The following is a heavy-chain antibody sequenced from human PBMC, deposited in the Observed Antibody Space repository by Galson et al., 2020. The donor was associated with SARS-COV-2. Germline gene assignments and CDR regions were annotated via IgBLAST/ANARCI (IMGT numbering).Heavy chain of an antibody. J-gene: IGHJ5*02. CDR3: AREAGSSGHAGYFDP. CDR2: ISHDGKST. Sequence: GGSLRLSCGVSGFTFSGAVMHWVRQAPGKGLEWVTGISHDGKSTHYADSVKDRLTISRDNPKNTLFLEMNNVRADDTAVYFCAREAGSSGHAGYFDPWGQGTLVTVSS. CDR1: GFTFSGAV. D-gene: IGHD3-22*01. V-gene: IGHV3-30*03.